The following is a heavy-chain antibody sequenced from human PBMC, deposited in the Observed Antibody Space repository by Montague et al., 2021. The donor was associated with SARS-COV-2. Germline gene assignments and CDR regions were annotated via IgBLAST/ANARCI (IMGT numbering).Heavy chain of an antibody. J-gene: IGHJ3*02. CDR2: IYYIGST. V-gene: IGHV4-59*12. CDR3: AGKGITMVQGVIMGAFDI. Sequence: SETLSLTCTVSGGSISSYYWSWIRQPPGKGLEWIGYIYYIGSTNYNPSLKSRVTISVDTSKNQFSLKLSSVTAADTAVYYCAGKGITMVQGVIMGAFDIWGQGTMVTVSS. CDR1: GGSISSYY. D-gene: IGHD3-10*01.